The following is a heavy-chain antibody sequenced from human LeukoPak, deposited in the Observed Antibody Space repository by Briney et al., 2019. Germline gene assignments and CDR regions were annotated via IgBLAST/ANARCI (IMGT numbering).Heavy chain of an antibody. CDR3: ARAIRYQLLSDY. CDR1: VYTFSTYD. V-gene: IGHV1-8*03. D-gene: IGHD2-2*01. J-gene: IGHJ4*02. CDR2: MNPNSGNT. Sequence: ASVKVSCKTSVYTFSTYDINWVRQAAGQGLEWMGWMNPNSGNTGFAQKFQGRATITRDTSITTAYLELSSLRSEDTAVYYCARAIRYQLLSDYWGQGTLVTVSS.